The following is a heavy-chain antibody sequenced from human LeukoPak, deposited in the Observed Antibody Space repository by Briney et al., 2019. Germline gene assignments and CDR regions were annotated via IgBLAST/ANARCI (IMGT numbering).Heavy chain of an antibody. V-gene: IGHV4-39*01. Sequence: PSETLSLTCTVSGGSISSSSYYWGWIRQPPGKGLEWIGSIYYSGSTNNNPPLKSRVTISVDTPKNQFSLKLSSVTAADTAVYSCARRRLGWYSVDYWGQGTLVTVSS. CDR3: ARRRLGWYSVDY. D-gene: IGHD6-19*01. CDR2: IYYSGST. J-gene: IGHJ4*02. CDR1: GGSISSSSYY.